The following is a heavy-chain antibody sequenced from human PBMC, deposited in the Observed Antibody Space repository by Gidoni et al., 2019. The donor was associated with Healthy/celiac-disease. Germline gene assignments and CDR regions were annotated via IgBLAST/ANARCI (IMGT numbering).Heavy chain of an antibody. CDR1: GFSLSTSGVG. Sequence: ITLKESGPTLVKPTQTLTLTCTFSGFSLSTSGVGGGWIRQPPGTALEWLALIYWNDGKRYRPTLKSRLTITKDTSKNQVVLKMTNMDPVDTATYYCAHTSITMVRGVSIPYGRDVWGQGTTVTVSS. CDR2: IYWNDGK. CDR3: AHTSITMVRGVSIPYGRDV. J-gene: IGHJ6*02. V-gene: IGHV2-5*01. D-gene: IGHD3-10*01.